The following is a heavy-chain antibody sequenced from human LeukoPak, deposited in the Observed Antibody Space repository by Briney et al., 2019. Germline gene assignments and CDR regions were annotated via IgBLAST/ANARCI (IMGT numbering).Heavy chain of an antibody. J-gene: IGHJ2*01. Sequence: SETLSLTCTVSGGSISSSSYYWGWIRQPPGKGLEWIGSIYYSGSTYYNPSLKSRVTISIDTSKNQFSLKLSSVTAADTAVYYCARDLRQQWLARYWYFDLWGRGTLVTVSS. D-gene: IGHD6-19*01. CDR2: IYYSGST. CDR1: GGSISSSSYY. CDR3: ARDLRQQWLARYWYFDL. V-gene: IGHV4-39*07.